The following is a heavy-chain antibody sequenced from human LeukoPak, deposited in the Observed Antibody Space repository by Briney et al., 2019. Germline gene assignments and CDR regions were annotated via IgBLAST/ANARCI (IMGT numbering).Heavy chain of an antibody. CDR3: ARVKRRGSGELFIDC. CDR2: LSTSGSP. Sequence: SETLSLTCTVSGGSISSDNHYWIWIRQPAGKGLEWIGHLSTSGSPYYSPSLKSRVTMSVDTSKNQFSLRLTSVTAADTAMYYCARVKRRGSGELFIDCWGQGTLVIVSS. V-gene: IGHV4-61*09. CDR1: GGSISSDNHY. J-gene: IGHJ4*02. D-gene: IGHD3-10*01.